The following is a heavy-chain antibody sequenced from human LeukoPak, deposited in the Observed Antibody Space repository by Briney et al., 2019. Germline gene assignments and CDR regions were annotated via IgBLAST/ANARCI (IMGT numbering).Heavy chain of an antibody. CDR1: GLTFRRYW. J-gene: IGHJ4*02. V-gene: IGHV3-7*03. CDR3: APGWVDGY. CDR2: IKPDGSAT. D-gene: IGHD1-26*01. Sequence: PGGSLRLSCTAPGLTFRRYWMNWVRQAPGKGLEWVANIKPDGSATSYVDSVKGRFTLSRDNVKNSVYLQMNSLRADDTAVYCCAPGWVDGYWGQGTLVTVSS.